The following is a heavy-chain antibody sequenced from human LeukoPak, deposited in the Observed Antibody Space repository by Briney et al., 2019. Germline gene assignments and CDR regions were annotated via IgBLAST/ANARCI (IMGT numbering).Heavy chain of an antibody. CDR3: AGGPGFLIDC. CDR1: GFTFSSYW. CDR2: IKQDGSEK. V-gene: IGHV3-7*01. D-gene: IGHD3-3*01. J-gene: IGHJ4*02. Sequence: GGSLRLSCAASGFTFSSYWMSWVRQAPGKGLEWVANIKQDGSEKHFVDSVKGRLTISRDNAKNLLYLQMNSLRVEDTAVYYCAGGPGFLIDCWGQGTLVTVSS.